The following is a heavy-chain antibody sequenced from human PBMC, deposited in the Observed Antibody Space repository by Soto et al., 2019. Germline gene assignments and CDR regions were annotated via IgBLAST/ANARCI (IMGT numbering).Heavy chain of an antibody. CDR2: IYTAGAT. CDR1: ELIVSTNY. V-gene: IGHV3-66*01. J-gene: IGHJ4*02. Sequence: EVQLLESGGGLVQPGGSLRLSCVASELIVSTNYMGWVRQAPGKGLEWVSVIYTAGATYYADSVKDRFSISRDGAKNTFYLQMDSLRVDDTAVYYCARGWRRATTFDFWGQGTLVTVSS. D-gene: IGHD1-1*01. CDR3: ARGWRRATTFDF.